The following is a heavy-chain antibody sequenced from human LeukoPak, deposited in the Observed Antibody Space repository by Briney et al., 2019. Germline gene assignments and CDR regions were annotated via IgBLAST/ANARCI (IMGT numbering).Heavy chain of an antibody. CDR2: ISAYSGST. J-gene: IGHJ4*02. D-gene: IGHD1-7*01. V-gene: IGHV1-18*01. CDR3: ARGGSNWNYRYYFDH. Sequence: GASVKVSCKASGYTFINYGINWVRQAPGQGLEWLGWISAYSGSTNYAQKLQDRVTMTTDTSTNTAYMELRSLRSDDTAVYFCARGGSNWNYRYYFDHWGQGTLVTVSS. CDR1: GYTFINYG.